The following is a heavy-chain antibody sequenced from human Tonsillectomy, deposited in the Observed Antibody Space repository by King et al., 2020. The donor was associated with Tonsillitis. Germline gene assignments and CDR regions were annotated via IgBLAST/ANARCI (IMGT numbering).Heavy chain of an antibody. Sequence: VQLQQWGAGLFKPSETLSLTCAVYGGSFRGYYWCWIRYPPGTGLEWIGAINLSVSTNYNPSLKSQVTISVDTSKNQFSLKLSSLTAADTAVYYCARTAGTLKGWFDPWGQGTLVTVSS. CDR3: ARTAGTLKGWFDP. V-gene: IGHV4-34*01. CDR1: GGSFRGYY. CDR2: INLSVST. J-gene: IGHJ5*02. D-gene: IGHD6-13*01.